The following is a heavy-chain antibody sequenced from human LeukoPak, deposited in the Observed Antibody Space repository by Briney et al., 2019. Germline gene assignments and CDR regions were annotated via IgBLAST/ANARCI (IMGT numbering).Heavy chain of an antibody. J-gene: IGHJ3*02. CDR2: ISSSSSYI. Sequence: GGSLRLSCAASGFTFSTYSMNWVRQAPGKGLEWVSSISSSSSYIYYADSVKGRFTISRDNAKNSLYLQMNSLRAEDTAVYYCARPQRSPIPTDAFDIWAKGQWSPSLQ. CDR3: ARPQRSPIPTDAFDI. D-gene: IGHD2-2*01. CDR1: GFTFSTYS. V-gene: IGHV3-21*01.